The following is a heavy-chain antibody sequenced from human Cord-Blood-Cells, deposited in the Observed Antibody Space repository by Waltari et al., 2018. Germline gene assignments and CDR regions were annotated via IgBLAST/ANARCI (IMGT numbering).Heavy chain of an antibody. CDR2: IYYSGST. CDR1: GGSISSYY. V-gene: IGHV4-59*08. D-gene: IGHD3-22*01. J-gene: IGHJ3*02. Sequence: QVQLQESGPGLVKPSETLSLTCTVSGGSISSYYWSWIRQPPGKGLEWIGYIYYSGSTHYHPSLNSRVTISVDTSKNQFALKLSSVTAADTAVYYCARHKVYDSSGYYDAFDIWGQGTMVTVSS. CDR3: ARHKVYDSSGYYDAFDI.